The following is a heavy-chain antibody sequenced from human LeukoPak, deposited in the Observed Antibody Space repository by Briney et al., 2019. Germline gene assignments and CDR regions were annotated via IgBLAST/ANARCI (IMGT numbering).Heavy chain of an antibody. CDR1: GFTFSSYW. V-gene: IGHV3-74*01. CDR3: ATIAAAGTAWFDP. J-gene: IGHJ5*02. Sequence: PGRSLRLSCAASGFTFSSYWMHWVRQAPGKGLVWVSRINSDGSSTSYADSVKGRFTVSRDNAKNTLYLQMNSLRAEDTAVYYCATIAAAGTAWFDPWGQGTLVTVSS. D-gene: IGHD6-13*01. CDR2: INSDGSST.